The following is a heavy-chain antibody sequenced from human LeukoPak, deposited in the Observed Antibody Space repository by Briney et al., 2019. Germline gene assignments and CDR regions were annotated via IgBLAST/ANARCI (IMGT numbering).Heavy chain of an antibody. J-gene: IGHJ6*04. D-gene: IGHD3-10*01. Sequence: GGSLRLSCAASGFTFSGYWMSWLRQAPGKGLEWVANIKQDGGEKNYVDSVKGRFTISRDNAKNSLYLQMNSLRAEDTAVYYCARDRGFGQADVWGKGTTVTVSS. CDR2: IKQDGGEK. CDR1: GFTFSGYW. CDR3: ARDRGFGQADV. V-gene: IGHV3-7*01.